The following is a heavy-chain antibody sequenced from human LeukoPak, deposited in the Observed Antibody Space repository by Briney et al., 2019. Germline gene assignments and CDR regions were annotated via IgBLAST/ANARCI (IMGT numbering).Heavy chain of an antibody. Sequence: SETLSLTCTVSGGSISFSTFYWAWIRQSPGKGLEWIGSIYYSGVTYYNPSLQSRLTVSVDTSKNQFPLHLTSVTAADTAVYFCARTGTTGWHPHWGQGTLVTVSS. CDR1: GGSISFSTFY. D-gene: IGHD4-17*01. V-gene: IGHV4-39*01. CDR2: IYYSGVT. CDR3: ARTGTTGWHPH. J-gene: IGHJ4*02.